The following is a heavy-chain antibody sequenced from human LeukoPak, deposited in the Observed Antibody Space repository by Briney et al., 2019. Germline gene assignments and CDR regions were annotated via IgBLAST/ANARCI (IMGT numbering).Heavy chain of an antibody. Sequence: SETLSLTCTVSVGSFSSDYWSWIRQPPGKGLERIGYIYYSGSSNYNPSLRSRVTISVDTSKNHFSLKLSSVTAADTAVYSCARGNYYDSRTYYRAFDIWGQGTMVTVSS. CDR2: IYYSGSS. CDR3: ARGNYYDSRTYYRAFDI. J-gene: IGHJ3*02. CDR1: VGSFSSDY. V-gene: IGHV4-59*01. D-gene: IGHD3-22*01.